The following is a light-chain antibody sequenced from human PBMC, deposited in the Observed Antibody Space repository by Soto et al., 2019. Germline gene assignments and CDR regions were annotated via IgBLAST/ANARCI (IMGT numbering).Light chain of an antibody. CDR1: QSVSSSY. Sequence: EIVLTQSPGTLSLSPVDRAPLSCRASQSVSSSYLAWYQQKPGQAPRLLIYGASSRATGIPDRFSGSGSGTDFTLTISRLEPEDFAVYYCQSKRITFGQGTRLEIK. J-gene: IGKJ5*01. CDR2: GAS. V-gene: IGKV3-20*01. CDR3: QSKRIT.